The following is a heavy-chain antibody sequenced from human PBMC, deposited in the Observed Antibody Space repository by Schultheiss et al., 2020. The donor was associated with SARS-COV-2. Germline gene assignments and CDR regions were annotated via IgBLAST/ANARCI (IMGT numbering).Heavy chain of an antibody. Sequence: SETLSLTCAVSGYSISSGYYWSWIRQPPGKGLEWIGYIYYSGSTNYNPSLKSRVTISVDTSKNQFSLKLSSVTAADTAVYYCARGYSRWGVYSYGSPDYYYGMDVWGQGTTVTVSS. V-gene: IGHV4-38-2*01. CDR1: GYSISSGYY. CDR2: IYYSGST. J-gene: IGHJ6*02. D-gene: IGHD5-18*01. CDR3: ARGYSRWGVYSYGSPDYYYGMDV.